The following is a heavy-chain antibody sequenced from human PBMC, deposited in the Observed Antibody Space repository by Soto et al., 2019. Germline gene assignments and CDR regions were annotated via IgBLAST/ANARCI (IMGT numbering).Heavy chain of an antibody. J-gene: IGHJ6*02. CDR2: ISDDGSDK. V-gene: IGHV3-30*18. Sequence: GGSLRLSCVASGFTFNRYGIHGVRQAPGKGLEWVALISDDGSDKDYADSVKGRFTISRDNSKNTLYLQMNSLRPEDTAVYYCAKTLRFLELALDYYYGMDVWGQGTTVTVSS. CDR1: GFTFNRYG. D-gene: IGHD3-3*01. CDR3: AKTLRFLELALDYYYGMDV.